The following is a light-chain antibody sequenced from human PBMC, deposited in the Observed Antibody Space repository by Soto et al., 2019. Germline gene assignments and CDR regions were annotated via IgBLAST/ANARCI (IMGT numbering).Light chain of an antibody. V-gene: IGKV3-20*01. Sequence: EIVLTQSPGTLSLSPGERATLSCRXSQSVSSNYLAWYQQKPGQAPRLLIYGASSRATGIPDRLSGSGSGTDFTLTINRLEPEDFAVFYCQHYDSLPITFGQGTRLEI. CDR2: GAS. CDR3: QHYDSLPIT. CDR1: QSVSSNY. J-gene: IGKJ5*01.